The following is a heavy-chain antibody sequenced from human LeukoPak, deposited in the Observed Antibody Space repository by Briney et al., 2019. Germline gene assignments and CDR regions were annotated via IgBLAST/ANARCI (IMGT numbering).Heavy chain of an antibody. J-gene: IGHJ3*02. V-gene: IGHV3-7*01. Sequence: PGGSLRLSCAASGFTFTSNWMSWVRQAPGKGLEWVATIKTDGSEKYYVDSVKGRFTISRDNTKNSLYLQMNSLRAEDTAVYFCSREAYWASDIWGQGTMVTVSS. CDR2: IKTDGSEK. CDR3: SREAYWASDI. D-gene: IGHD2-8*02. CDR1: GFTFTSNW.